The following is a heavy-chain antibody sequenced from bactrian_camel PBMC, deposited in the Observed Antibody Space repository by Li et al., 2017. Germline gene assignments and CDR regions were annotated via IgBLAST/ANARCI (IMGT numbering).Heavy chain of an antibody. J-gene: IGHJ4*01. D-gene: IGHD1*01. CDR2: LSPSGSRT. Sequence: DVQLVESGGGLVQPGGSLRLSCAASGFTFSSCDMKWVRLAPGKGLKWVTSLSPSGSRTSYADFVKGRFTISRDNARNTLYLQLNSLETEDTAMYYCATGNQYSDACFDAIGERGQGTQVTVS. V-gene: IGHV3S42*01. CDR3: ATGNQYSDACFDAIGE. CDR1: GFTFSSCD.